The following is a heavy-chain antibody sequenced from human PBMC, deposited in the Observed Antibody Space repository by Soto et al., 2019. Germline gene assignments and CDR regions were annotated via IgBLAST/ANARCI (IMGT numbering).Heavy chain of an antibody. V-gene: IGHV2-5*01. CDR3: AKSGSSGWYGWFDP. Sequence: XGPTLVNTTQSLTLTYIFSGFSLRTSGVGVGWIRQPPGKALEWLGFIYWNDDKRYSPSLKSRLTITKDTSKNQVVLTMTNMDPVDTATYYCAKSGSSGWYGWFDPWGQGTLVTVSS. D-gene: IGHD6-19*01. CDR2: IYWNDDK. J-gene: IGHJ5*02. CDR1: GFSLRTSGVG.